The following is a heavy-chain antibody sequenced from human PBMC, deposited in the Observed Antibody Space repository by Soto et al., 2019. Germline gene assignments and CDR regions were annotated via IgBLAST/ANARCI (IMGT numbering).Heavy chain of an antibody. CDR1: GFTFSSYA. V-gene: IGHV3-23*01. CDR3: AKADYSNPDYYYYGMDV. CDR2: ISGSGGST. Sequence: GGSLRLSCAASGFTFSSYAMSWVRQAPGKGLEWVSAISGSGGSTYYADSVKGRFTISRDNSKNTLYLQMNSLRAEDTAVYYCAKADYSNPDYYYYGMDVWGQGTTVPVSS. D-gene: IGHD4-4*01. J-gene: IGHJ6*02.